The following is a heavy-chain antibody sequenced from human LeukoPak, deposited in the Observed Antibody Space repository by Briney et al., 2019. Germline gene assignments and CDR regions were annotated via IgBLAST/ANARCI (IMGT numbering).Heavy chain of an antibody. CDR3: ARDGYYYDSSGYYPASQDAFDI. Sequence: SQTLSLTCAISGDSVSSNSAAWNWIRQSPSRGLEWLGRTYYRSKWYNDYAVSVKSRITINPDTSKNQFSLQLNSVTAADTAVYYCARDGYYYDSSGYYPASQDAFDIWGQGTMVTVSS. D-gene: IGHD3-22*01. V-gene: IGHV6-1*01. CDR2: TYYRSKWYN. J-gene: IGHJ3*02. CDR1: GDSVSSNSAA.